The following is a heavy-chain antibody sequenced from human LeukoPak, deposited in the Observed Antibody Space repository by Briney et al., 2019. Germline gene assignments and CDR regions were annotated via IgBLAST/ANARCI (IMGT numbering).Heavy chain of an antibody. V-gene: IGHV3-23*01. CDR3: AREACSSTSCYYYYMDV. CDR1: GLTLSNYG. Sequence: PGGSLRLSCAVSGLTLSNYGMSWGRQAPGKGLEWVAGISESGGSTNYADSVKGRFTISRDNAKNTLYLQMNSLRAEDTAVYYCAREACSSTSCYYYYMDVWGKGTTVTVSS. CDR2: ISESGGST. D-gene: IGHD2-2*01. J-gene: IGHJ6*03.